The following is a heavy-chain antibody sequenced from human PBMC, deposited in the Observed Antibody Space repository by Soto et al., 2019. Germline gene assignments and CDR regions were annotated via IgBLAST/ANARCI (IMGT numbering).Heavy chain of an antibody. Sequence: SETLSLTCAVYGGSFSGYYWSWIRQPPGKGLEWIGEINHSGSTNYNPSLKSRVTISVDTSKNQFSLKLSSVTAADTAVYYCARAPRRGWSGYRSAPGDYYYMDVWGKGTTVTVSS. V-gene: IGHV4-34*01. CDR3: ARAPRRGWSGYRSAPGDYYYMDV. D-gene: IGHD3-3*01. J-gene: IGHJ6*03. CDR1: GGSFSGYY. CDR2: INHSGST.